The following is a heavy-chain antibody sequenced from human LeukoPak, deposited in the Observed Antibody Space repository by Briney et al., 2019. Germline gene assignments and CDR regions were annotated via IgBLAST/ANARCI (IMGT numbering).Heavy chain of an antibody. CDR3: ARGPYCGGDCFLAA. D-gene: IGHD2-21*02. CDR1: GGSISSGSYY. V-gene: IGHV4-61*02. Sequence: SETLSLTCTVSGGSISSGSYYWRWHRQPAGKGLEWIGRIYTSGSANYSPSLKSRVTISVDTSKNQFSLKLSSVTAADTAVYYCARGPYCGGDCFLAAWGQGTLVTVSS. CDR2: IYTSGSA. J-gene: IGHJ4*02.